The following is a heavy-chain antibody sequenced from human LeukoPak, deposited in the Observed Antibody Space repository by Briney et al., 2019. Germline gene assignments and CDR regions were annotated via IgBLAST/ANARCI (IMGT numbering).Heavy chain of an antibody. D-gene: IGHD1-7*01. CDR3: ARGELDAFDI. V-gene: IGHV3-11*01. J-gene: IGHJ3*02. CDR1: AFTFTDFY. CDR2: VSTLSNTI. Sequence: GGSLRLSCAASAFTFTDFYMNWIRQAPGKGLEWVAIVSTLSNTIAYADSVKGRFTISRDNSKNTLYLQMNSLRAEDTAIYYCARGELDAFDIWGQGTMVTVSS.